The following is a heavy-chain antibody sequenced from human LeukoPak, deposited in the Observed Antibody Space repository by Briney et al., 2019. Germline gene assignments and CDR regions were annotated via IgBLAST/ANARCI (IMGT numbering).Heavy chain of an antibody. D-gene: IGHD3-10*01. J-gene: IGHJ4*02. CDR2: LYSDGRI. V-gene: IGHV3-53*01. CDR3: ARVAYYGSGSSFDS. CDR1: GLTVSTNY. Sequence: PGGSLRLSCAASGLTVSTNYMTWVRQAPGKGLERVSVLYSDGRIFYADSAKGRFTISRDNSKNTLDLQMNGLRAEDTAVYYCARVAYYGSGSSFDSWGQGTLVTVSS.